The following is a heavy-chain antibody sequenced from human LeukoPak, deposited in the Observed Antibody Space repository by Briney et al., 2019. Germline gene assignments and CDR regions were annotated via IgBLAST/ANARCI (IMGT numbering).Heavy chain of an antibody. CDR3: AKASLVGATLGYFDY. J-gene: IGHJ4*02. CDR2: ISGSGGST. V-gene: IGHV3-23*01. D-gene: IGHD1-26*01. Sequence: GGSLTLSCAASGFTFSSYAMSWVRQAPGKGLEWVSAISGSGGSTYYADSVKGRFTISRDNSKNTLYLQMNSLRAEDTAVYYCAKASLVGATLGYFDYWGQGTLVTVSS. CDR1: GFTFSSYA.